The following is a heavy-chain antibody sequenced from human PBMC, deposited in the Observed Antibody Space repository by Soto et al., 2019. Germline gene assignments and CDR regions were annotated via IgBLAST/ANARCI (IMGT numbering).Heavy chain of an antibody. CDR2: IYYSGMT. J-gene: IGHJ3*01. CDR3: ARHSSGSSSSWSEV. D-gene: IGHD6-13*01. V-gene: IGHV4-39*01. CDR1: GGSIISSTYY. Sequence: ETLSLTFTVSGGSIISSTYYWGWIRQPPGKGLEWIAFIYYSGMTHYNPSLESRVTISVDTSKNQFSLRLSSVTAADPAVYYCARHSSGSSSSWSEVWGQGTMVTVA.